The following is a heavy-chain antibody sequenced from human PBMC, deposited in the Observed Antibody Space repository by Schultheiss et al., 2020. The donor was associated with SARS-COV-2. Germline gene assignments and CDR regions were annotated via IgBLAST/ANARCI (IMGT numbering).Heavy chain of an antibody. CDR1: GGTFSSYA. CDR3: ARDSSRHDPRFDP. V-gene: IGHV1-69*13. D-gene: IGHD1-1*01. Sequence: SVKVSCKASGGTFSSYAISWVRQAPGQGLKWMGGIIPMYGRTNYAQKFQGRVTITADESTSTAYMELSSLRSDDTAVYYCARDSSRHDPRFDPWGQGTLVTVSS. CDR2: IIPMYGRT. J-gene: IGHJ5*02.